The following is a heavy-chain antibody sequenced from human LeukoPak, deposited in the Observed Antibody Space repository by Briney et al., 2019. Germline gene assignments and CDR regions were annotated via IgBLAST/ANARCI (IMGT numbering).Heavy chain of an antibody. CDR2: ISWNSGSI. CDR3: AREPHLGSGSHWGY. V-gene: IGHV3-9*01. Sequence: PGGSLRLSCAASGFTFDDYAMHWVRQAPGKGLEWVSGISWNSGSIGYADSVKGRFTISRDNANNSLYLQMNSLRAEDTAVYYCAREPHLGSGSHWGYWGQGTLVTVSS. J-gene: IGHJ4*02. D-gene: IGHD3-10*01. CDR1: GFTFDDYA.